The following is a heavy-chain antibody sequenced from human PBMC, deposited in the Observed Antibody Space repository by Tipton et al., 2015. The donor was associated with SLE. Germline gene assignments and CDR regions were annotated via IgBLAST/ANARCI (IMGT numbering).Heavy chain of an antibody. CDR2: IYHGGST. CDR3: ARGDQIFAFDI. J-gene: IGHJ3*02. V-gene: IGHV4-38-2*02. CDR1: GYSISSGYY. D-gene: IGHD2-15*01. Sequence: TLSLTCTVSGYSISSGYYWGWIRQPPGKGLEWIGSIYHGGSTYYNPSLKSRVTISVDTSKNQFSLKLSSVTAADTAVYYCARGDQIFAFDIWGQGTMVTVSS.